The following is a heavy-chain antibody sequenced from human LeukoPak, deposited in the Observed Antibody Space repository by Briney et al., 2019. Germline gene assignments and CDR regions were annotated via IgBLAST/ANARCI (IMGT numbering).Heavy chain of an antibody. V-gene: IGHV1-46*01. CDR1: GYAITSYY. CDR2: IHPNDYTT. Sequence: ASVTVSCKASGYAITSYYMHWVRQAPGQGLEWMGTIHPNDYTTTYAQRFQGRVTMTRDASTSTVYMDLSSLRSEDTAVYYCAREAFAAGKNFDYWGQGTQVTVSS. J-gene: IGHJ4*02. D-gene: IGHD3-10*01. CDR3: AREAFAAGKNFDY.